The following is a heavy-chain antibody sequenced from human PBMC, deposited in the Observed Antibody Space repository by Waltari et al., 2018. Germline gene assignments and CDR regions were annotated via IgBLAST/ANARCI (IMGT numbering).Heavy chain of an antibody. V-gene: IGHV3-21*06. Sequence: EVQLVESGGGLVKPGGSLRLSWSASGFSFRTSTMPWVRQAPGKGLEWVSSISSGSSYIYYADSVKVRFTISRDNTKNSLYLQMNSLRAEDTAVYYCARDGGEQRLVPWGQGTLVTVSS. CDR2: ISSGSSYI. CDR1: GFSFRTST. J-gene: IGHJ4*02. CDR3: ARDGGEQRLVP. D-gene: IGHD6-13*01.